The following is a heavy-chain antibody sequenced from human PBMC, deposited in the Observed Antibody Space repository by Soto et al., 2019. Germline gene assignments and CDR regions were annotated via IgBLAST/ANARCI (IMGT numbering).Heavy chain of an antibody. CDR1: GYTFPSYG. Sequence: ASVKVSCKASGYTFPSYGSGGGRQTPEQGLEWMGWISAYNGNTNYAQKLQGRVTMTTDTSTSTAYMELRSLRSDDTAVYFCARVLNVDTAMVTTPIDYWGQGTLVTVSS. D-gene: IGHD5-18*01. CDR2: ISAYNGNT. CDR3: ARVLNVDTAMVTTPIDY. J-gene: IGHJ4*02. V-gene: IGHV1-18*01.